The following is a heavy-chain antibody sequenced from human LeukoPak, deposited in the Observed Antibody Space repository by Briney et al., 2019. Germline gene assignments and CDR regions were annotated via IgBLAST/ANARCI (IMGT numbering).Heavy chain of an antibody. D-gene: IGHD1-26*01. CDR2: IYYSGST. V-gene: IGHV4-31*03. CDR1: GGPISSGGFY. Sequence: SETLSLTCTVSGGPISSGGFYWSWIRQHPGKGLEWIGYIYYSGSTYYNPSLKSRITISVDTSKNQFSLKLSSVTAADTAVYYCARAMDSGSYWGVDYWGQGTLVTVSS. J-gene: IGHJ4*02. CDR3: ARAMDSGSYWGVDY.